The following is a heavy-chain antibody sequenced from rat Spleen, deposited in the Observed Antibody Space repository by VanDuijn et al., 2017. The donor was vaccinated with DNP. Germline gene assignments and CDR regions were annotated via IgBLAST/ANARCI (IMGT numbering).Heavy chain of an antibody. Sequence: EVQLVESGGGLVQPGRSLKLSCAASGFTFSNYYMAWVRQAPKKGLEWVATISTSGGSTYYRDSVKGRFTVSRDNAKSSLYLQMDSLRSEDTATYYCARPHGTGITGFDYWGQGVMVTVSS. CDR1: GFTFSNYY. J-gene: IGHJ2*01. CDR2: ISTSGGST. CDR3: ARPHGTGITGFDY. D-gene: IGHD1-4*01. V-gene: IGHV5-25*01.